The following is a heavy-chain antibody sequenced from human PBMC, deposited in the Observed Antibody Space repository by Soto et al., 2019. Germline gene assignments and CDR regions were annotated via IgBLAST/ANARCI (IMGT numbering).Heavy chain of an antibody. J-gene: IGHJ4*02. V-gene: IGHV1-69*01. CDR1: GGTFSSYR. CDR3: VRDSGAKLSSS. Sequence: QVQLVQSGAEVEKPGSSVKVSCKASGGTFSSYRINWVRQAPGQGLEWVGGIVPIYRTADYAQKFQGRVTLTADESARTSYMELRSLKSQDTAVYYCVRDSGAKLSSSWGQGTLVTVSS. CDR2: IVPIYRTA. D-gene: IGHD6-13*01.